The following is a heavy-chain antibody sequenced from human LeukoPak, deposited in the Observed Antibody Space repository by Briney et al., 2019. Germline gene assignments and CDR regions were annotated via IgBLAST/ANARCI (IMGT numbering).Heavy chain of an antibody. J-gene: IGHJ4*02. Sequence: GGSLRLSCAASGFTFSSYGMHWVRQAPGKGLEWVAVISYDGSNKYYTDSVKGRFTISRDNSKNTLYVQMNSLRAEDTAVYYCAKADGNSGYDFLDFDYWGQGILVTVSS. CDR3: AKADGNSGYDFLDFDY. CDR2: ISYDGSNK. D-gene: IGHD5-12*01. V-gene: IGHV3-30*18. CDR1: GFTFSSYG.